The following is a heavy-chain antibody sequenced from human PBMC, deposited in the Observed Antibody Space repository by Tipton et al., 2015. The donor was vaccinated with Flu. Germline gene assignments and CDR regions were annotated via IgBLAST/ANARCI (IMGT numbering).Heavy chain of an antibody. Sequence: TLSLTCSVSGGSISGYYWSWIRQPPGKGLEWIGSIHHSGSTNYNPSLKSRVSISVDTAKNQFSLNLRSVTAADTAFYYCARSRWLPTADFFDSWGHGTLVTVSS. J-gene: IGHJ4*01. CDR2: IHHSGST. V-gene: IGHV4-59*08. D-gene: IGHD5-24*01. CDR1: GGSISGYY. CDR3: ARSRWLPTADFFDS.